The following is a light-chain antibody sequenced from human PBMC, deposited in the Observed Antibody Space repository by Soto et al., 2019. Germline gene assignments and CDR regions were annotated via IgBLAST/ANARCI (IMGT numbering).Light chain of an antibody. CDR1: QSFRGL. CDR2: DAY. J-gene: IGKJ5*01. Sequence: VVLPQYPVTLSLSPGERATLSFRASQSFRGLLAWYQQKPGQAPRLLIYDAYNRATGIPPRFSGSGSGTDFTLTISSLEPEDSAVYYCQQRHRWPITFGQGTRLEIK. V-gene: IGKV3-11*01. CDR3: QQRHRWPIT.